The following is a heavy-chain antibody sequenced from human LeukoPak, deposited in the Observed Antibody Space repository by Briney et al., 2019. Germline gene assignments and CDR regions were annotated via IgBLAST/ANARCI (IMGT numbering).Heavy chain of an antibody. CDR2: IYYSGST. CDR1: GGSISSYY. CDR3: ARVPLRFLEWPFFDP. J-gene: IGHJ5*02. D-gene: IGHD3-3*01. Sequence: KSSETLSLTCTVSGGSISSYYWSWIRQPPGKGLEWIGYIYYSGSTNYNPSLKSRVTISVDTSKNQFSLKLSSVTAADTAVYYCARVPLRFLEWPFFDPWGQGTLVTVSS. V-gene: IGHV4-59*01.